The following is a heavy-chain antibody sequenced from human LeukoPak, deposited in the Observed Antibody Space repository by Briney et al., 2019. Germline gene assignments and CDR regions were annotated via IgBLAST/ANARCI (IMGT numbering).Heavy chain of an antibody. CDR1: GFTFTSYS. Sequence: GGSLRLSCAASGFTFTSYSLNWVRQAPGKGLESISYISSSSSSIYYADSVKGRFTISRDNSKNTLYLQMNSLRAEDTAVYYCARDRGYYYDSSGYPRLQHWGQGTLVTVSS. V-gene: IGHV3-48*01. J-gene: IGHJ1*01. D-gene: IGHD3-22*01. CDR2: ISSSSSSI. CDR3: ARDRGYYYDSSGYPRLQH.